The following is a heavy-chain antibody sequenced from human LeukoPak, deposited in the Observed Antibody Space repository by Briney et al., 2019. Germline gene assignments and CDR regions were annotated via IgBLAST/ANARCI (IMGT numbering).Heavy chain of an antibody. V-gene: IGHV1-18*01. CDR1: GYTFTSYG. D-gene: IGHD5-18*01. CDR3: ARGPGIRLWRFDYYYMDV. J-gene: IGHJ6*03. CDR2: ISAYNGNT. Sequence: ASVKVSCKASGYTFTSYGISWVRQAPGQGLEWMGWISAYNGNTNYAQKLQGRVTMTTDTSTSTAYMELRSLRSDDTAVYYCARGPGIRLWRFDYYYMDVWGKGTTVTVSS.